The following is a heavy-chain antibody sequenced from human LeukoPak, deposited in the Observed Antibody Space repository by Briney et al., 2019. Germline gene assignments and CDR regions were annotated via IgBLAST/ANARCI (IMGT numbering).Heavy chain of an antibody. V-gene: IGHV3-48*03. CDR2: ISSSGSTK. CDR1: GFIFSSYE. CDR3: ARVVGAGYFDL. Sequence: GGSLRLSCEASGFIFSSYEMNWVRQAPGKGLEWVSYISSSGSTKYYADSVKGRFTISRDNAKNSLYLQMNSLRAEDTAVYYCARVVGAGYFDLWGRGTLVTVSS. J-gene: IGHJ2*01. D-gene: IGHD1-26*01.